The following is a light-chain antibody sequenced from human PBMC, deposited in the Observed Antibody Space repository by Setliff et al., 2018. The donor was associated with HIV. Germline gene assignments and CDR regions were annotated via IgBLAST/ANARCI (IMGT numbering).Light chain of an antibody. CDR1: TSNIGGHF. CDR3: GSWDDSLSAYV. V-gene: IGLV1-51*01. J-gene: IGLJ1*01. Sequence: QSVLTQPPSVSAAPGQKVTISCSGGTSNIGGHFVSWYQQLPGTAPKLLIYENTRRPSGIPDRFSGSKSGTSATLGITGLQTGDEADYYCGSWDDSLSAYVFGTGTKV. CDR2: ENT.